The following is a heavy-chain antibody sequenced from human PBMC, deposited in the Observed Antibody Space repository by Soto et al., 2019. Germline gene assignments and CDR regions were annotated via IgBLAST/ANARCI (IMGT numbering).Heavy chain of an antibody. J-gene: IGHJ4*02. V-gene: IGHV3-23*01. CDR2: IVGSGAST. D-gene: IGHD1-26*01. CDR1: GFTFSNYA. Sequence: GGSLRLSCAASGFTFSNYAMNWVRQAPGKGLEWVSGIVGSGASTNYADSVKGRFTISRDNSKNTLYLQMNSLRAEDTSVYYCAKEGGLSGSYYISSSYYFDYWGQGTLVTVSS. CDR3: AKEGGLSGSYYISSSYYFDY.